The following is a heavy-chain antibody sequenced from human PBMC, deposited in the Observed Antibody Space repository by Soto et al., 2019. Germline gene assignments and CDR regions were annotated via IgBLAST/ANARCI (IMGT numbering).Heavy chain of an antibody. J-gene: IGHJ5*02. D-gene: IGHD3-10*01. CDR1: GGSISSGGYS. Sequence: QLQLQESGSGLVKPSQTLSLTCAVSGGSISSGGYSWSWIRQPPGKGLEWIGYIYHSGSTYYNPSLKSRVTISVDRSKNQFSLKLSSVSSADTAVYYCARSVLLCFGELPNWFAPWGQGTLVTVSS. CDR2: IYHSGST. V-gene: IGHV4-30-2*01. CDR3: ARSVLLCFGELPNWFAP.